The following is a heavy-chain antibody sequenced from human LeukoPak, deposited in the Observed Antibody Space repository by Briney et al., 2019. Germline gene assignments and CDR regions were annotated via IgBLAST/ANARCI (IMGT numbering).Heavy chain of an antibody. Sequence: PSETLSLTCAVSGGSISSEIWWSWVRQPPGKGLEWIGEIYHRGTTNYNPSLKSQVTISVDKSKNQFSLKLSSVTAADTAMYYCAAQSGWYQDYWGQGSLVTVSS. D-gene: IGHD6-19*01. CDR3: AAQSGWYQDY. CDR1: GGSISSEIW. CDR2: IYHRGTT. J-gene: IGHJ4*02. V-gene: IGHV4-4*02.